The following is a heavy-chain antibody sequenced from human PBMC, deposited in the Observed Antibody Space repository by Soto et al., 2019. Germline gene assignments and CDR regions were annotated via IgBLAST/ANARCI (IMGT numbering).Heavy chain of an antibody. CDR2: INPNSGGT. D-gene: IGHD2-2*01. J-gene: IGHJ4*02. Sequence: ASVKVSCKASGYTFTSYYMHWVRQAPGQGLEWMGWINPNSGGTNYAQKFQGRVTMTRDTSISTAYMELSRLRSDDTAVYYCARARRYCSSTSCHPTTSLAYWGQGTLVTVSS. CDR3: ARARRYCSSTSCHPTTSLAY. V-gene: IGHV1-2*02. CDR1: GYTFTSYY.